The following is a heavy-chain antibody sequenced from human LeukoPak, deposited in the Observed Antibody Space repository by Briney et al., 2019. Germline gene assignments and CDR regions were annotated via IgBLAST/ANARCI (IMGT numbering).Heavy chain of an antibody. Sequence: GGSLRLSCTASGVTFSDYWMTWVRQAPGKGPEWVANIKQDGSQRYYVDSVRGRFTISRDNAKNSLFLQMNGLRAEDTAVYYCARRGGSSSRRSPIDYWGQGTLVTVSS. V-gene: IGHV3-7*01. J-gene: IGHJ4*02. CDR3: ARRGGSSSRRSPIDY. CDR2: IKQDGSQR. D-gene: IGHD6-6*01. CDR1: GVTFSDYW.